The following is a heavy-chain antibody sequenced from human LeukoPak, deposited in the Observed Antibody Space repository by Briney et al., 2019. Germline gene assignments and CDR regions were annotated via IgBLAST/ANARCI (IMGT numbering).Heavy chain of an antibody. CDR1: GYTFTGYY. J-gene: IGHJ6*03. D-gene: IGHD4-17*01. Sequence: ASVKVSCKASGYTFTGYYMHWVRQAPGQGLEWMGRINPNSGGTNYAQKFQGRVTMTRDTSISTAYMELSRLRSDDTAVYYCAREGTYGDYGYDYMDVWGKGTTVTVSS. CDR2: INPNSGGT. V-gene: IGHV1-2*06. CDR3: AREGTYGDYGYDYMDV.